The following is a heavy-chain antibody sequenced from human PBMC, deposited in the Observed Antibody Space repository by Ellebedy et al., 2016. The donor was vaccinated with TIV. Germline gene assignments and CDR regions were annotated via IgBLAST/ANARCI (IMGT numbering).Heavy chain of an antibody. D-gene: IGHD1-14*01. Sequence: GESLKISCAASGFTFSNYGMHWVRQAPGKGLEWVSFIQYHGTDTYFADSVKGRLTISRDNSKNKLYLHMNSLRAVDTAVYYCAKDPRRRYVVRGTSYYFDFWGQGTLVTVSS. CDR2: IQYHGTDT. CDR1: GFTFSNYG. J-gene: IGHJ4*02. CDR3: AKDPRRRYVVRGTSYYFDF. V-gene: IGHV3-30*02.